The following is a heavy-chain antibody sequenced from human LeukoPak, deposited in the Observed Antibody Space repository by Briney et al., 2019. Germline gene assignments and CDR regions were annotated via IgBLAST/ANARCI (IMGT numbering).Heavy chain of an antibody. J-gene: IGHJ1*01. D-gene: IGHD6-19*01. Sequence: PSETLSLTCTVSGGSISSYYWTWIRQPPGKGLEWIGYIYYSGSTNYNPSLKSRVTTSVDTSKNQFSLKLSSVTAADTAVYYCARHDLAVARNAHYFQHWGQGTQVTVSS. CDR2: IYYSGST. CDR1: GGSISSYY. V-gene: IGHV4-59*08. CDR3: ARHDLAVARNAHYFQH.